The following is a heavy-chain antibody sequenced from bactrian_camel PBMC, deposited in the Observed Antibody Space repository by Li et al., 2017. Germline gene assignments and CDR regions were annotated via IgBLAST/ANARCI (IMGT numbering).Heavy chain of an antibody. CDR1: GYTLDRIY. CDR2: IVSDGRT. J-gene: IGHJ6*01. V-gene: IGHV3S53*01. CDR3: AADLVLGATTWSHHWAGPQCTLDFDSFGY. D-gene: IGHD4*01. Sequence: HVQLVESGGGSVPPGGSLRLSCEASGYTLDRIYMGWFRQAPGKQREGVASIVSDGRTKYAESVEGRFTISKDNRKNTVFLQMSTLEPEDTAMYYCAADLVLGATTWSHHWAGPQCTLDFDSFGYRGQGTQVTVS.